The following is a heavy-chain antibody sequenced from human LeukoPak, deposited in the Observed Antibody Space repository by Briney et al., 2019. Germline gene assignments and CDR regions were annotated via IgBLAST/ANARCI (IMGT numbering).Heavy chain of an antibody. V-gene: IGHV3-23*01. D-gene: IGHD1-26*01. CDR3: AKDYEPLVGVHRWGDWFDP. J-gene: IGHJ5*02. Sequence: GGSLRLSCVGTGFTFSTYGLTWVRQAPGEGLEWVSLISATGDSTYYADSVKGRFTISRDNFKNTLYLQMNSLRAEDTAVYYCAKDYEPLVGVHRWGDWFDPWGQGTLVTVSS. CDR2: ISATGDST. CDR1: GFTFSTYG.